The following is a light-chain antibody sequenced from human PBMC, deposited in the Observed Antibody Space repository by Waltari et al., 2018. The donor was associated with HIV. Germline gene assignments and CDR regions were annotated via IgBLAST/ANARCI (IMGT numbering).Light chain of an antibody. J-gene: IGLJ3*02. V-gene: IGLV2-14*03. CDR2: AAS. Sequence: QSPLHQPASVSASPGQSITIPCTGVSHEVAFYNFASWYQQRPGKPPHLIIYAASSRPSGISSRFVGSKSGVTASLTISGLQAEDEAVYFCSSFASQGSPMFGGGTKLTVL. CDR1: SHEVAFYNF. CDR3: SSFASQGSPM.